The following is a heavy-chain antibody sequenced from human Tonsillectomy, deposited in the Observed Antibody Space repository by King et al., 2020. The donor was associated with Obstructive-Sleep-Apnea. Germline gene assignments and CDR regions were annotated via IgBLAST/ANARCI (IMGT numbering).Heavy chain of an antibody. Sequence: VQLVESGGGVVQPGRSLRLSCAASGFTFSSYAMHWVRQAPGKGLEWVAVIAYDGSNKYYADSVKGRFTISRDNSKNTLYLQMNSLRAEDTAVYYCARAPVGGLRGLDYWGQGTLVTVSS. CDR3: ARAPVGGLRGLDY. CDR1: GFTFSSYA. V-gene: IGHV3-30*04. D-gene: IGHD2-15*01. CDR2: IAYDGSNK. J-gene: IGHJ4*02.